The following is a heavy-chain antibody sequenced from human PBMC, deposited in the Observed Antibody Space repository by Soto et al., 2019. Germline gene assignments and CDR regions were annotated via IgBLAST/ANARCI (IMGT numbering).Heavy chain of an antibody. J-gene: IGHJ4*02. V-gene: IGHV1-69*08. CDR1: GGTYSHYT. CDR2: IIPFLGVT. D-gene: IGHD3-16*01. Sequence: QVQLVQSGAEVKKPGASVKVSCKSSGGTYSHYTINWVRQAPGQGLEWMGRIIPFLGVTNYRLKFQARVTITADKATNTAYMDLRGLIFEDTAVYYCVRDWESSVSTWSFGGFWGRGTLVTVSS. CDR3: VRDWESSVSTWSFGGF.